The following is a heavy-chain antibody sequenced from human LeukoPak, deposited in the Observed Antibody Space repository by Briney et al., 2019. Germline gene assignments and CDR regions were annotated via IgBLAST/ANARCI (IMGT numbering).Heavy chain of an antibody. CDR3: ARLDEMTTSFSVGANWFDP. V-gene: IGHV1-69*04. Sequence: SVKVSCKASGGTFSSYAISWVRQAPGQGLEWMGRIIPILGMANYAQKFQGRVTITADKSTSTAYMELSSLRSEDTAVYYCARLDEMTTSFSVGANWFDPWGQGTLVTVSS. J-gene: IGHJ5*02. D-gene: IGHD4-17*01. CDR2: IIPILGMA. CDR1: GGTFSSYA.